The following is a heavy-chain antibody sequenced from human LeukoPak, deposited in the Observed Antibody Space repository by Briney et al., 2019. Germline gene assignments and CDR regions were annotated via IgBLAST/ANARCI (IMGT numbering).Heavy chain of an antibody. Sequence: GGSLRLSCAASGFTFRSFGMHWVRQAPGKGLEWVAVIWYDGSQRHYADSVTGRFTISRDNSRNTLYLQMNSLRAEDTAVYYCARDTGASANYWGQGTLVIVSS. J-gene: IGHJ4*02. CDR2: IWYDGSQR. V-gene: IGHV3-33*01. CDR3: ARDTGASANY. D-gene: IGHD4/OR15-4a*01. CDR1: GFTFRSFG.